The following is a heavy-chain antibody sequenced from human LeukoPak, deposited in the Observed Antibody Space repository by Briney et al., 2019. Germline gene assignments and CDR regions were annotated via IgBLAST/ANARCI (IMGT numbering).Heavy chain of an antibody. V-gene: IGHV3-30*03. D-gene: IGHD2-15*01. J-gene: IGHJ4*02. CDR2: ISYDGGNK. CDR1: GFTFSSYG. Sequence: GGSLRLSCAASGFTFSSYGMHWVRQAPGKGLEWVAVISYDGGNKYCADSVKGRFTISRDNSKNTLYLQMNSLRAEDTAVYYCARDQSSGIYCSGGSCSFDYWGQGTLVTVSS. CDR3: ARDQSSGIYCSGGSCSFDY.